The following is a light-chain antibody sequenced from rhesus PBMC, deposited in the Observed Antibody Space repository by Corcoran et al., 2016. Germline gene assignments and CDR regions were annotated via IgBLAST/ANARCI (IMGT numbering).Light chain of an antibody. J-gene: IGLJ1*01. CDR1: SSDGGSYVD. CDR2: DVN. CDR3: CSFRRGTTFI. V-gene: IGLV2S9*01. Sequence: QSALTQPPSVSKSPGQSVTISCTGSSSDGGSYVDVSWYYQFPGTAPRLLIYDVNKRPSGVSDRFSGSKSGNTASLTISGLRAEDEGNYYCCSFRRGTTFIFGSGTRLTVL.